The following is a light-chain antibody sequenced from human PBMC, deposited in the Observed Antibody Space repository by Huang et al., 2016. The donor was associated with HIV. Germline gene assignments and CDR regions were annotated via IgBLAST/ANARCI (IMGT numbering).Light chain of an antibody. V-gene: IGKV1-33*01. CDR2: DAS. CDR3: QQYDDLPYT. CDR1: QDIRKY. J-gene: IGKJ2*01. Sequence: DIQMTQSPSSLSAFIGDKVTITCQVSQDIRKYLNWYQQRPGKAPKLLIYDASSLAKGVTSRITGGGSGTTFTFTIASLQPGDVATYYCQQYDDLPYTFGQGTMMEI.